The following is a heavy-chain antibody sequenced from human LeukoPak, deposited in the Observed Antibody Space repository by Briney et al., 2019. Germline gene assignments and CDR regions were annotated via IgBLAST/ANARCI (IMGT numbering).Heavy chain of an antibody. D-gene: IGHD6-13*01. J-gene: IGHJ4*02. CDR1: GGSFSGYY. CDR3: ASRLYSSPLDY. CDR2: INHSGST. V-gene: IGHV4-34*01. Sequence: KPSETLSLTCAVYGGSFSGYYWSWIRQPPGKGLEWIGEINHSGSTNYNPSLKSRVTISVDTSKNQFSLKLSSVTAADTAVYYCASRLYSSPLDYWGQGTLVTVSS.